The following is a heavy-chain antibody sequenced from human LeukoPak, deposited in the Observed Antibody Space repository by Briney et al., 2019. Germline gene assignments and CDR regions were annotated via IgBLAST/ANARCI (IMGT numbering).Heavy chain of an antibody. CDR2: IWYDGSNK. CDR1: GFTFSNYG. D-gene: IGHD7-27*01. J-gene: IGHJ4*02. Sequence: GGSLRLSCAASGFTFSNYGMHWGRQAPGKGLEWVAAIWYDGSNKYYGDSVKGRFTISRDNAKNTLYLQMNSLRAEDTAVYYCGRAILGPSDYWGQGTLVTVSS. CDR3: GRAILGPSDY. V-gene: IGHV3-33*01.